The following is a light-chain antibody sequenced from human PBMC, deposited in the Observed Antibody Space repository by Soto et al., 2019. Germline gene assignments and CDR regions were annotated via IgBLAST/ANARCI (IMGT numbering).Light chain of an antibody. CDR1: QSVSSN. Sequence: EIVMTQSPATLSVSPGERVTLSCRASQSVSSNLGWYQQKPGQAPRLHIYGVSTRATGIPARFSGSGSGTEFTLTISSLQSEDFAVYYCQQYNNWRTFGQGTKVEIK. J-gene: IGKJ1*01. CDR2: GVS. CDR3: QQYNNWRT. V-gene: IGKV3-15*01.